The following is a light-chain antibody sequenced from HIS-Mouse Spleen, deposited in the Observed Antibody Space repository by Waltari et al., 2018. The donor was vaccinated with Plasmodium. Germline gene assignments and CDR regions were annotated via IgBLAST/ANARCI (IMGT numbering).Light chain of an antibody. CDR1: SSDVGGYNY. Sequence: QSALTQPPSASGSPGQSVTISCTGTSSDVGGYNYVSWYQQHPGKAPKLMIYEVSKRPSGVPDRFSCSKSGNTASLTVSGLQAEDEADYYCSSYAGSNKLVFGGGTKLTVL. CDR2: EVS. V-gene: IGLV2-8*01. J-gene: IGLJ2*01. CDR3: SSYAGSNKLV.